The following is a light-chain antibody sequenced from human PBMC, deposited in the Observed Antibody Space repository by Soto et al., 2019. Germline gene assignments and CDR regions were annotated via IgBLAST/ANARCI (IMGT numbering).Light chain of an antibody. CDR3: QQYNSYLRT. J-gene: IGKJ1*01. CDR2: DAA. V-gene: IGKV1-5*01. Sequence: DIQMTQSPSTLSASLGDRVTITCRASQSISSRLAWYQQKPGKAPKLLIYDAASLESGVPSLVSSSGSSTEFTITSSSLHHDDVANYYCQQYNSYLRTFGQGTKVEIK. CDR1: QSISSR.